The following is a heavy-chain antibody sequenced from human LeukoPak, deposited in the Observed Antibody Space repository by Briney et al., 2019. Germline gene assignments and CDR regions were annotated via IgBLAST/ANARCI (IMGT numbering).Heavy chain of an antibody. Sequence: SETLSLTCTVSGGSISGYYWIWVRQPPGKGLEWIGHIYSSGRSDYNPSLRSRFTMSEDTSKNQFSLTLSSVTAADTAVYYCARDNAATYDYWGQGILVTVSS. V-gene: IGHV4-59*01. J-gene: IGHJ4*02. CDR3: ARDNAATYDY. CDR1: GGSISGYY. D-gene: IGHD1-26*01. CDR2: IYSSGRS.